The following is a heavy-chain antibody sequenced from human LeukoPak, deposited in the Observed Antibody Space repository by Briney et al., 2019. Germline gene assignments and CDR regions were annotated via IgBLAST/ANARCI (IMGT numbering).Heavy chain of an antibody. V-gene: IGHV3-66*03. Sequence: GGSLRLSCAGSGFSVSNYYMSWVRQAPGRGLEWVSLIRDSGETFYADSVKGRFTISRDNSKNTMYLQMNRLRVEDTAVYFCARDRAVTQDWVEFDPWGQGTLVTVSS. D-gene: IGHD4-17*01. J-gene: IGHJ5*02. CDR2: IRDSGET. CDR3: ARDRAVTQDWVEFDP. CDR1: GFSVSNYY.